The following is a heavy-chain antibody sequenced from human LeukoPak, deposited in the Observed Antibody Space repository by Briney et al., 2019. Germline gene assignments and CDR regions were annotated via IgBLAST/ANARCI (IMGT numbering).Heavy chain of an antibody. CDR2: ISGSGCST. D-gene: IGHD6-19*01. Sequence: GGSLRLSCAASGSTFSSYAMSWVRQAPGKGLEWVSAISGSGCSTYYADSVKGRFTISRDNSKNTLYLQMNSLRAEDTAVYYCVKDNVGIAVADLGHYFDYWGQGTLVTVSS. CDR1: GSTFSSYA. V-gene: IGHV3-23*01. J-gene: IGHJ4*02. CDR3: VKDNVGIAVADLGHYFDY.